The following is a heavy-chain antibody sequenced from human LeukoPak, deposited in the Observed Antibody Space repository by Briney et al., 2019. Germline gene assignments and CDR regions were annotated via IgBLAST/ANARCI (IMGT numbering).Heavy chain of an antibody. Sequence: PGGSLRLSCAASGFTFSSYGMSWVRQAPGRGLEWVAVISYDGSNKYYADSVKGRFTISRDNSKNTLYLQMNSLRAEDTAVYYCARGGLMVYADAFDIWGQGTMVTVSS. D-gene: IGHD2-8*01. CDR2: ISYDGSNK. CDR1: GFTFSSYG. V-gene: IGHV3-30*03. CDR3: ARGGLMVYADAFDI. J-gene: IGHJ3*02.